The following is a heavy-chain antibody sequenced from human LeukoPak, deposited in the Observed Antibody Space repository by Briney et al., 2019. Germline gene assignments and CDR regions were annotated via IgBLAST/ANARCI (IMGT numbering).Heavy chain of an antibody. CDR3: ARARQVATILDPFDY. D-gene: IGHD5-24*01. CDR1: GGTFSSYA. V-gene: IGHV1-69*13. J-gene: IGHJ4*02. Sequence: SVKVSCKASGGTFSSYAISWVRQAPGQGLEWMGGIIPIFGTANYAQKFKGRATITAAESTSTAYMELSSLRSEDTAVYYCARARQVATILDPFDYWGQGTLVTVSS. CDR2: IIPIFGTA.